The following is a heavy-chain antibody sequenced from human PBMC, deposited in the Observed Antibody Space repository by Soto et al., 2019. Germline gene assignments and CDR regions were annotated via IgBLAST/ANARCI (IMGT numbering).Heavy chain of an antibody. CDR1: GFTFSTYA. CDR3: AGRYCTNGVCYTNYYYYIDV. CDR2: ITTSGGNT. D-gene: IGHD2-8*01. J-gene: IGHJ6*03. Sequence: EVQLLESGGGLVQPAGSLRLSCAASGFTFSTYAMSWVRQAPGKGLEWVSTITTSGGNTYYADSVQGRFTISRDNSKNTLYLQMNSLRAEDTAVYYRAGRYCTNGVCYTNYYYYIDVWGKGTTVTVSS. V-gene: IGHV3-23*01.